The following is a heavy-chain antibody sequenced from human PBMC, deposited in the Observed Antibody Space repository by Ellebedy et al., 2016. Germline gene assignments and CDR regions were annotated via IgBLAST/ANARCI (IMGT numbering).Heavy chain of an antibody. CDR2: INPNSGGT. CDR1: GYTFTGYY. CDR3: ARGYYDSSGYYFDY. V-gene: IGHV1-2*04. Sequence: ASVKVSCXASGYTFTGYYMHWVRQAPGQGLEWMGWINPNSGGTNYAQKFQGWVTMTRDTSISTAYMELSRLRSDDTAVYYCARGYYDSSGYYFDYWGQGTLVTVSS. D-gene: IGHD3-22*01. J-gene: IGHJ4*02.